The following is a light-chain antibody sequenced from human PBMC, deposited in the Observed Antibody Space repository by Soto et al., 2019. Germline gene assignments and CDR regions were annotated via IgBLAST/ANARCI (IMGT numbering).Light chain of an antibody. CDR1: QSVTSD. CDR3: QQYNKWPLT. J-gene: IGKJ4*01. Sequence: EIVMTQSPATLSVSPGERASLSCRASQSVTSDLAWYQQKPGHAPRLLIYGVSTRATGIPARFSCSGSGTEFTLTISSLQSEDFAVYYCQQYNKWPLTFGGGTKVEIE. V-gene: IGKV3-15*01. CDR2: GVS.